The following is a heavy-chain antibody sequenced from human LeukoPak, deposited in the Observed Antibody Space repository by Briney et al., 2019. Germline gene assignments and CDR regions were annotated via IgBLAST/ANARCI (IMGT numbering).Heavy chain of an antibody. CDR1: GFTFSGSA. CDR2: IRSKANSYAT. CDR3: IPGGDFDY. Sequence: GGSLRLSCAASGFTFSGSAMHWVRQASGEGLEWVGRIRSKANSYATAYAASVKGRFTISRDDSKNTAYLQMNSLKTEDTAVYYCIPGGDFDYWGQGTLVTVSS. V-gene: IGHV3-73*01. D-gene: IGHD1-14*01. J-gene: IGHJ4*02.